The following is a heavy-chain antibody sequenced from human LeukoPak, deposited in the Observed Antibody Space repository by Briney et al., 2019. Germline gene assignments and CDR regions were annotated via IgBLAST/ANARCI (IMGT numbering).Heavy chain of an antibody. V-gene: IGHV1-2*02. Sequence: GASVKVSCKASGYTFTGYYMYWVRQAPGQGLEWMGWINPNSGGTNYAQKFQGRVTMTRDTSISTAYMELSRLRSDDTAVYYCARDYSSSWYSLYYFDYWGQGTLVTVSS. J-gene: IGHJ4*02. D-gene: IGHD6-13*01. CDR1: GYTFTGYY. CDR3: ARDYSSSWYSLYYFDY. CDR2: INPNSGGT.